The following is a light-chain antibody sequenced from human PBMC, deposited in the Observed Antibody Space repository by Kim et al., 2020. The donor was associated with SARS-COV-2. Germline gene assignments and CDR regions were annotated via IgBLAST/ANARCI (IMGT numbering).Light chain of an antibody. J-gene: IGLJ2*01. CDR1: SGDVGGYDF. V-gene: IGLV2-14*03. Sequence: QSVLTQPASVSGSPGQSITISCTGTSGDVGGYDFVSWYQQSPGRAPKLILYDVTNRPSGVSNRFSGSKSGNTASLTISGLQAEDGADYYCSSYTVFTTVIFGGGTQLTVL. CDR2: DVT. CDR3: SSYTVFTTVI.